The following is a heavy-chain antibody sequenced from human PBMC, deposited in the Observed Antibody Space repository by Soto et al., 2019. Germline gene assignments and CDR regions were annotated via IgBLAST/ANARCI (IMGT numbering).Heavy chain of an antibody. D-gene: IGHD6-6*01. CDR2: ISGSGSST. CDR3: AKQAPGIAARPRPIDY. Sequence: PGGSLRLSCAASGFTFSSYAMNWVRQAPGKGLEWVSGISGSGSSTYYADSVKGRFTISRDNSKNTLSLQMNSLRAEDTAVYYCAKQAPGIAARPRPIDYWGQGTLVTVSS. V-gene: IGHV3-23*01. J-gene: IGHJ4*02. CDR1: GFTFSSYA.